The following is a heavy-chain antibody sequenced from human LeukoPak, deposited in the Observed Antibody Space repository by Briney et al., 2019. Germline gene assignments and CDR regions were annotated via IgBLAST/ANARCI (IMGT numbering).Heavy chain of an antibody. CDR3: AIHGYYDILTGHYKAEYFQH. Sequence: SVKVSCKASGGTFSSYAISWVRQAPGQGLEWMGGIIPIFGTANYAQKFQGRVTITADESTGTAYMELSSLRSEDTAVYYCAIHGYYDILTGHYKAEYFQHWGQGTLVTVSS. V-gene: IGHV1-69*13. D-gene: IGHD3-9*01. CDR2: IIPIFGTA. J-gene: IGHJ1*01. CDR1: GGTFSSYA.